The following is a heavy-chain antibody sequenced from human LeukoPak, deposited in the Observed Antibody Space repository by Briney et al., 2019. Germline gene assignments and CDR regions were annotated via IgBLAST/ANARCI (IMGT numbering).Heavy chain of an antibody. J-gene: IGHJ4*02. CDR2: IYYGGST. V-gene: IGHV4-59*12. CDR1: GGSISSYY. CDR3: ARAGFGLAPHRGTPFDY. Sequence: SETLSLTCTVSGGSISSYYWSWIRQPPGKGLEWIGYIYYGGSTNYNPSLKSRVTISVDTSKNQFSLKLKSVTAADTAMYYCARAGFGLAPHRGTPFDYWGQGTLVTVSS. D-gene: IGHD3-10*01.